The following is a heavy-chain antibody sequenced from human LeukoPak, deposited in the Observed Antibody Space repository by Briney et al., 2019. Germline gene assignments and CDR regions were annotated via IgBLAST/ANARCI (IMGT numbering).Heavy chain of an antibody. Sequence: GGSLRLSCAASGFTFNNYAMSWVRQAPGKGLEWVSAISGSGDSTYYADSVKGRFTISRGNSKNTLYLQMNSLRAEDTAVYHCAKGGDYSGSYYYYYYMDVWGKGTTVTISS. J-gene: IGHJ6*03. CDR3: AKGGDYSGSYYYYYYMDV. D-gene: IGHD1-26*01. V-gene: IGHV3-23*01. CDR2: ISGSGDST. CDR1: GFTFNNYA.